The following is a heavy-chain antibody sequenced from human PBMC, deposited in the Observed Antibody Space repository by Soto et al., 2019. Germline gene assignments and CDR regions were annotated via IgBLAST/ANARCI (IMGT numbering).Heavy chain of an antibody. D-gene: IGHD3-3*01. CDR3: ATLNAIFGVVHWFDP. Sequence: ASVKVSCKVSGYTLTELSMHWVRQAPGKGLEWMGGFDPEDGETIYAQKFQGRVTMTEDTSTDTAYMELSSLRSEDTAVYYCATLNAIFGVVHWFDPWGQGTLVTVSS. V-gene: IGHV1-24*01. CDR1: GYTLTELS. CDR2: FDPEDGET. J-gene: IGHJ5*02.